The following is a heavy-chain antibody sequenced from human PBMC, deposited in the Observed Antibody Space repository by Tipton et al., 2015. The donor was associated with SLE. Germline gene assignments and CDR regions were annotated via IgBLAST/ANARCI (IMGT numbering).Heavy chain of an antibody. CDR3: ARVERWVQNRGVDS. J-gene: IGHJ5*01. Sequence: TLSLTCTVSGGSISSYYWSWIRQPPGKGLEWIGHIYYSGSTNYNPSLKSRVTISVDTSKNQFSLKLTSVTAADTAMYYCARVERWVQNRGVDSWGQGTLVTVSS. D-gene: IGHD5-24*01. CDR2: IYYSGST. V-gene: IGHV4-59*12. CDR1: GGSISSYY.